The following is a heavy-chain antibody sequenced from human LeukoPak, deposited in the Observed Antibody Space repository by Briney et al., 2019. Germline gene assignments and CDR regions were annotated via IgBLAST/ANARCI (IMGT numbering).Heavy chain of an antibody. D-gene: IGHD6-13*01. V-gene: IGHV3-23*01. CDR1: GFTFSSYA. CDR2: ISGSGGST. CDR3: AKVTQQLVRFDAFDI. Sequence: GGSLRLSCAASGFTFSSYAMSWVRQAPGKGLEWVSAISGSGGSTYYADSVKGRFTISRDNSKNTPYLQMNSLRAEDTAVYYCAKVTQQLVRFDAFDIWGQGTMVTVSS. J-gene: IGHJ3*02.